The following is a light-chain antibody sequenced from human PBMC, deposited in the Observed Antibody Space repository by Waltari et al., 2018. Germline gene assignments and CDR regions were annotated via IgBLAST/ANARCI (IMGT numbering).Light chain of an antibody. CDR3: HLYGSART. Sequence: NVLTQSPGTLSLSPVERATLSCRARQSVSNNYLAWFQQQPGQAPRLLIYGASSRATGIPDRFSGSGSGTDFTLTISRLEPEDSAVYFCHLYGSARTFGGGTKVEIK. CDR2: GAS. CDR1: QSVSNNY. J-gene: IGKJ4*01. V-gene: IGKV3-20*01.